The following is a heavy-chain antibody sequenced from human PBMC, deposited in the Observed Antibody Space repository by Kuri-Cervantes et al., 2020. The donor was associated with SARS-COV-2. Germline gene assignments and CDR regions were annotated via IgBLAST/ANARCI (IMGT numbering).Heavy chain of an antibody. Sequence: SETLSLTCTVSGGSISSGSYYWSWIRQPAGKGLEWIGYIYTSGSTNYNPSLKSRVTISLDPSNNQVSLSLTSTTAADTAVYYCGKVSWLQLWRRYSDSWGQGTLVTVSS. CDR3: GKVSWLQLWRRYSDS. CDR2: IYTSGST. D-gene: IGHD5-24*01. CDR1: GGSISSGSYY. J-gene: IGHJ4*02. V-gene: IGHV4-61*09.